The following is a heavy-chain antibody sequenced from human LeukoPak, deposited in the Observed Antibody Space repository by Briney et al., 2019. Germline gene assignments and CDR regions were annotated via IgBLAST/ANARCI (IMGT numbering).Heavy chain of an antibody. J-gene: IGHJ4*02. CDR1: GESFSAYY. D-gene: IGHD6-13*01. Sequence: SETLSLTCAVYGESFSAYYWNWIRQAPGKTLEWIGEIHHSGSTNYNPFLKSRVNILIDPSKKQFSLKLSSVTAADTAVYYCARSGTYQHSSSYDYWGQGTLVTVSS. CDR3: ARSGTYQHSSSYDY. V-gene: IGHV4-34*01. CDR2: IHHSGST.